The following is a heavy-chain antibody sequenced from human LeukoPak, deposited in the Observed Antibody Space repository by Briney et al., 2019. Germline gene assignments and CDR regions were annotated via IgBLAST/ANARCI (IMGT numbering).Heavy chain of an antibody. D-gene: IGHD1-26*01. CDR1: GFTFSSYE. CDR3: ARVPYSGSYIDY. J-gene: IGHJ4*02. CDR2: LSSSGTTM. V-gene: IGHV3-48*03. Sequence: PGGSLRLSCAASGFTFSSYEMNWVRQAPGKGLEWVSYLSSSGTTMYYADSVKGRFTISRDNAKNSLYLQMNSLRAEDTAIYYCARVPYSGSYIDYWGQGTLVTVSS.